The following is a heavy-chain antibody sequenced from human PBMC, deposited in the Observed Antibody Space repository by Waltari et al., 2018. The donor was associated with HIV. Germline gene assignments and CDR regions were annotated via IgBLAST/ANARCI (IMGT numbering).Heavy chain of an antibody. D-gene: IGHD2-15*01. CDR2: IYYSGST. V-gene: IGHV4-59*08. J-gene: IGHJ6*02. Sequence: QVQLQESGPGLVKPSETLSLTCTVSGGSISSYYWSWIRQPPGKGLEWIGYIYYSGSTNYNPSLKSRVTISVDTSKNQFSLKLSSVTAADTAVYYCARHVRDNYSPLGVWGQGTTVTVSS. CDR3: ARHVRDNYSPLGV. CDR1: GGSISSYY.